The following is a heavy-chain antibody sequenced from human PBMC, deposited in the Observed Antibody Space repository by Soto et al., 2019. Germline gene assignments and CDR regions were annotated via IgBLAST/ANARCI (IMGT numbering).Heavy chain of an antibody. CDR3: ARGQHWLTHFHY. CDR1: GYTFTTHA. V-gene: IGHV1-3*01. CDR2: INPGSGDT. D-gene: IGHD6-19*01. J-gene: IGHJ4*02. Sequence: QVSLVQSGAEVKKPGASVKISCKASGYTFTTHAMHWVRQAPGQRHEWLGGINPGSGDTTYSAKFQGRVTITSDTAATTVYMELRGLTFEDTAVYSCARGQHWLTHFHYWGQGTLVTVSS.